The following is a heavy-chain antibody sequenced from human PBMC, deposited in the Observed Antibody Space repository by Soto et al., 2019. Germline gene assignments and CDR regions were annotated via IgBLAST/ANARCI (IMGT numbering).Heavy chain of an antibody. CDR2: IYYSGST. CDR1: GGSISSSSYY. D-gene: IGHD3-3*01. Sequence: SETLSLTCTVSGGSISSSSYYWGWIRQPPGKGLEWIGSIYYSGSTYYNPSLKSRVTISVDTSKNQFSLKLSSVTAADTAVYYCASLVQAYYDFWSGSPKPHGVWGKGTTVTVSS. CDR3: ASLVQAYYDFWSGSPKPHGV. J-gene: IGHJ6*04. V-gene: IGHV4-39*01.